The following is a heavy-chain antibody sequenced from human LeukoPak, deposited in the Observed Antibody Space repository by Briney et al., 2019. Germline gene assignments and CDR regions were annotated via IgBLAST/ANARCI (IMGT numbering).Heavy chain of an antibody. V-gene: IGHV3-23*01. D-gene: IGHD2-15*01. Sequence: PGGYLSFSCAAYAFTLSSYAMSWLRQGQGKGLEWVSAISVSGNTYPADSVKGRFTISRDSSKNTLYLQMNSLRAGDAAVYYCAKAPVTTCSGAYCYPFDYWSQGTLVTVSS. CDR2: ISVSGNT. CDR1: AFTLSSYA. J-gene: IGHJ4*02. CDR3: AKAPVTTCSGAYCYPFDY.